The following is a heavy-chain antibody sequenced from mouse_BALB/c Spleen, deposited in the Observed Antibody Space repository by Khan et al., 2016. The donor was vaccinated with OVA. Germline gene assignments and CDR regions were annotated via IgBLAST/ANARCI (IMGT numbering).Heavy chain of an antibody. V-gene: IGHV1-4*01. Sequence: VQLEESGAELARPGASVKMSCKASGYTFTSYTIHWVQQRPGQGLEWIGYINPRSGYTNYNQKFKDKATLTEDKSSSTAFMQLSSLTSEDSAVYYCARRTTGYALDYWGQGTSVTVSS. CDR2: INPRSGYT. CDR1: GYTFTSYT. CDR3: ARRTTGYALDY. D-gene: IGHD2-14*01. J-gene: IGHJ4*01.